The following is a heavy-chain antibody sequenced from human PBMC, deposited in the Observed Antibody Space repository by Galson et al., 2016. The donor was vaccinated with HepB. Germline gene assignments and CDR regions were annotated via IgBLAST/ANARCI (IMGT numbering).Heavy chain of an antibody. J-gene: IGHJ4*02. CDR2: ITSETDGGTK. D-gene: IGHD2-15*01. Sequence: SLRLSCAASGFTFSHAWMSWVRQAPGKGLEYVGRITSETDGGTKDYAAPVEGRFTISRDDSKNTLYLQMSSLKTEDTAVYYCTTDVGVVAAPGYWGQGTLVTVSS. CDR3: TTDVGVVAAPGY. CDR1: GFTFSHAW. V-gene: IGHV3-15*01.